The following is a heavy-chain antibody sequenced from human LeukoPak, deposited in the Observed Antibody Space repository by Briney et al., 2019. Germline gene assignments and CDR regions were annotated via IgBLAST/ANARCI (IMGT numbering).Heavy chain of an antibody. CDR2: IWYDGGNE. D-gene: IGHD4-17*01. V-gene: IGHV3-33*03. CDR1: GFTFRTYG. Sequence: PGGSLRLSCAASGFTFRTYGMHWVRQAPGKGLEWVAVIWYDGGNEYYADSVKGRFTISRDNAKNSLYLQMNSLRAEDTAVYYCASQTDYGDYIGAFDIWGQGTMVTVSS. CDR3: ASQTDYGDYIGAFDI. J-gene: IGHJ3*02.